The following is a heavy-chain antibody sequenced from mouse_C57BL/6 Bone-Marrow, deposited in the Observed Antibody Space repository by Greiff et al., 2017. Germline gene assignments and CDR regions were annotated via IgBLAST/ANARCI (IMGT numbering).Heavy chain of an antibody. CDR3: ARCYYGNYDY. CDR2: INPNNGGT. V-gene: IGHV1-18*01. CDR1: GYTFTDYN. D-gene: IGHD2-1*01. J-gene: IGHJ2*01. Sequence: VQLVASGPELVKPGASVKIPCKASGYTFTDYNMDWVKQSHGKSLEWIGDINPNNGGTIYNQKFKGKATLTVDKSSSTAYMERRSLTSEDTAVYYCARCYYGNYDYWGQGTTLTVSS.